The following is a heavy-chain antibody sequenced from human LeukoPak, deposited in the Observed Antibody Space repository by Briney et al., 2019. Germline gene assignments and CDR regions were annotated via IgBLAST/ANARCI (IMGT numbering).Heavy chain of an antibody. D-gene: IGHD5-18*01. CDR2: IYYSGST. Sequence: SETLSLTCTVSGGSISSYYWSWIRQPPGKGLEWIGYIYYSGSTNYNPSLKSRVSISVDTSKNQFSLKLSSVTAADTAVYYCARHGYSYGYDYWGQGTLVTVSS. CDR1: GGSISSYY. CDR3: ARHGYSYGYDY. V-gene: IGHV4-59*01. J-gene: IGHJ4*02.